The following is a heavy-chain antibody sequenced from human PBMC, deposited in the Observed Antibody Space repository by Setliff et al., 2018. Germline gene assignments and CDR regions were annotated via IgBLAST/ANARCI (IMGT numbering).Heavy chain of an antibody. D-gene: IGHD6-19*01. V-gene: IGHV1-18*01. J-gene: IGHJ4*02. CDR2: ISAYDGNT. CDR3: ARSPPNRGSGSGWYGDF. Sequence: ASVKVSCKASGYTFTNYGITWVRQAPGQGLEWMGWISAYDGNTKFAQKFQGRVTVTTDTPTSAGYLELRSLTSDDTAVYYCARSPPNRGSGSGWYGDFWGQGTLVTVSS. CDR1: GYTFTNYG.